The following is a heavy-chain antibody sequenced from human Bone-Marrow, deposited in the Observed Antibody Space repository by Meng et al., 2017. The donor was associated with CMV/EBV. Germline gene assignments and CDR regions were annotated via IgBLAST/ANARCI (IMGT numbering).Heavy chain of an antibody. CDR2: ISYDGTEK. V-gene: IGHV3-30-3*01. Sequence: SGFTLGYYATHWVRQAPGKGLEWVALISYDGTEKYYAVSVRGRFSISRDNSKNTLYLNMTSLRTEDTAVYYCLRDPAIFGIGYYFDYWGQGALVTVSS. CDR1: GFTLGYYA. J-gene: IGHJ4*02. CDR3: LRDPAIFGIGYYFDY. D-gene: IGHD3-3*01.